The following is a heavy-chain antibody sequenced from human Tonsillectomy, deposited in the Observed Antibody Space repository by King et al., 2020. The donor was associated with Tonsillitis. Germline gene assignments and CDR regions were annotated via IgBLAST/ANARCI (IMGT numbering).Heavy chain of an antibody. Sequence: VQLVESGGGLIQPGGSLRLSCAASGFTVSSNYMSWVRQAPGKGLEWVSFIYSGGSTYYADSVRGRFTISRDQSKNTLYLQMNSLRAEDTAVYYCATRSIPYYYYAMDVWGQGTTVTVSS. CDR1: GFTVSSNY. CDR3: ATRSIPYYYYAMDV. J-gene: IGHJ6*02. CDR2: IYSGGST. V-gene: IGHV3-53*01.